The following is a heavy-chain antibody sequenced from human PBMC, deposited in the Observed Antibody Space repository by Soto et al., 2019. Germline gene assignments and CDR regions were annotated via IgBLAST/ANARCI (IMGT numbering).Heavy chain of an antibody. CDR3: ARSPECSGGSCYSG. CDR1: GFTFSSYS. J-gene: IGHJ4*02. V-gene: IGHV3-21*01. Sequence: GGSLRLSCAASGFTFSSYSMNWVRQAPGKGLEWVSSISSSSSYIYYADSVKGRFTISRDNAKNSLYLQMNSLRAEDTAVYYCARSPECSGGSCYSGWGQGTLVTVSS. CDR2: ISSSSSYI. D-gene: IGHD2-15*01.